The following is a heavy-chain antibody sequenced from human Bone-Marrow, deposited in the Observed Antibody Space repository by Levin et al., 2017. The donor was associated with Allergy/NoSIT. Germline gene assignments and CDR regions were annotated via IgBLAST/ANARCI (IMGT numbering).Heavy chain of an antibody. V-gene: IGHV1-69*01. CDR3: ARVRGWNVYYLYY. CDR1: GGTFSTYI. Sequence: KISCEISGGTFSTYIISWVRQAPGQGLEWMGGIIPVSATTNYAKKFQGRLTITADESTSTAYMELRSLTSDDRAVYFCARVRGWNVYYLYYWGQGTLVSVSS. J-gene: IGHJ4*02. D-gene: IGHD3-3*01. CDR2: IIPVSATT.